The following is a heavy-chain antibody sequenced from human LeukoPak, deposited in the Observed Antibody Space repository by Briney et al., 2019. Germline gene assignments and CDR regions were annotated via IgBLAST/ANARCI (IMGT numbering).Heavy chain of an antibody. Sequence: GGSLRLSCAASGFTFNNYSMNWVRQAPGKGLEWVSYISSTSRTIYYADSVKGRFTISRDNAKNSLYLQMNSLRAEDTAVYYCARDLPFDILTGYPFDYYYYGMDVWGQGTTVTVSS. J-gene: IGHJ6*02. CDR3: ARDLPFDILTGYPFDYYYYGMDV. D-gene: IGHD3-9*01. CDR1: GFTFNNYS. V-gene: IGHV3-48*04. CDR2: ISSTSRTI.